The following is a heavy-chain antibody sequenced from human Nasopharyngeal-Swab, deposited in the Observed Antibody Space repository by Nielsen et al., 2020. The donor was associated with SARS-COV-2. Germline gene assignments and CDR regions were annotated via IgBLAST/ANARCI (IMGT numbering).Heavy chain of an antibody. Sequence: GESLKISCAASGFTFSTYSMNWVRQAPGRGLEWISYISASSTFIKYADSVKGRFTISRDNAKNSMYLQMNSLRDEDTGVYYCARVPIRSELIEGPYWGQGTLVTVSS. CDR2: ISASSTFI. CDR1: GFTFSTYS. V-gene: IGHV3-48*02. D-gene: IGHD1-26*01. J-gene: IGHJ4*02. CDR3: ARVPIRSELIEGPY.